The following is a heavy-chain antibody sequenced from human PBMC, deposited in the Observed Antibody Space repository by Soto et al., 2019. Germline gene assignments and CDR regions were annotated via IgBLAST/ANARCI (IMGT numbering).Heavy chain of an antibody. CDR3: ARSYGSGSYGPFDY. V-gene: IGHV1-3*01. J-gene: IGHJ4*02. D-gene: IGHD3-10*01. Sequence: KFQGRVTITRGTSASTAYMELSSLRSEDTAVYYCARSYGSGSYGPFDYWGQGTLVTVSS.